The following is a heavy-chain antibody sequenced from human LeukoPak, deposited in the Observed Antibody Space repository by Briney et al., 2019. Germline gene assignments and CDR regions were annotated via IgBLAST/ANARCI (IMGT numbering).Heavy chain of an antibody. Sequence: GESLKISCKGSGYSFTSYWIGWVRQMPGKGLEWMGIIYPGDSDTRYSPSFQGQVTISADKSISTAYLQWSSLKASDTAMYYCARLRGGSGWTGDYYYGMDVWGQGTTVTVSS. D-gene: IGHD6-19*01. CDR2: IYPGDSDT. V-gene: IGHV5-51*01. CDR3: ARLRGGSGWTGDYYYGMDV. CDR1: GYSFTSYW. J-gene: IGHJ6*02.